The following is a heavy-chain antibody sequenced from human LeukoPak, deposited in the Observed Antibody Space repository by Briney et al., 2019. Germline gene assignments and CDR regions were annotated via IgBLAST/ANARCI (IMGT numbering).Heavy chain of an antibody. CDR3: AREIKYCSGGSCYDRFDP. Sequence: SETLSLTCTVSGGSISSYYWSWIRQPAGKGLEWIWRIYTSGSTNYNPSLKSRVTMSVDTSKNQFSLKLSSVTAADTAVYYCAREIKYCSGGSCYDRFDPWGQGTLVTVSS. D-gene: IGHD2-15*01. J-gene: IGHJ5*02. V-gene: IGHV4-4*07. CDR2: IYTSGST. CDR1: GGSISSYY.